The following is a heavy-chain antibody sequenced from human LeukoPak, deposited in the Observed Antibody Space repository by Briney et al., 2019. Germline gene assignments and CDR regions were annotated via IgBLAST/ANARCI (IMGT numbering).Heavy chain of an antibody. CDR1: GFTVSSTY. V-gene: IGHV3-66*01. CDR2: LYSGDTT. CDR3: ARRLLTGYYEF. D-gene: IGHD3-9*01. Sequence: GGFLRLSCAASGFTVSSTYMSWVRQAPGKGLEWVSALYSGDTTYYANSVKGRFTISRDNSKNMLYLQMNSLRAEDTAVYYCARRLLTGYYEFWGQGTLVTVSS. J-gene: IGHJ4*02.